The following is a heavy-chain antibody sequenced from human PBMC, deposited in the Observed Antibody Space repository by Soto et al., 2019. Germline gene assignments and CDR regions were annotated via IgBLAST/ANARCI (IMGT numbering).Heavy chain of an antibody. CDR2: ISPKSTYR. CDR1: GFPFSDYY. CDR3: VRGGGGGLFEH. D-gene: IGHD2-21*01. Sequence: GGSLRLSCPTSGFPFSDYYMSWIRQAPGKGLEWLSHISPKSTYRNYADSVKGRFTISRDNTKSSLFLQMNSLGAEDTAVYYCVRGGGGGLFEHWGQGVLVTVSS. J-gene: IGHJ4*02. V-gene: IGHV3-11*06.